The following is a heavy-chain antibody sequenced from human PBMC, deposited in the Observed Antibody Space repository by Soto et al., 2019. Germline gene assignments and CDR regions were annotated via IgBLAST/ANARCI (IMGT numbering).Heavy chain of an antibody. Sequence: PWGSLRLACAASVFTFSSYGMHWVRQAPGKGLEWVAVISYDGSNKYYADSVKGRFTISRDNSKNTLYLQMNSLRAEDTAVYYCAKEFRATHIVVVTAIDYWGQGTLVTVSS. D-gene: IGHD2-21*02. CDR2: ISYDGSNK. J-gene: IGHJ4*02. V-gene: IGHV3-30*18. CDR3: AKEFRATHIVVVTAIDY. CDR1: VFTFSSYG.